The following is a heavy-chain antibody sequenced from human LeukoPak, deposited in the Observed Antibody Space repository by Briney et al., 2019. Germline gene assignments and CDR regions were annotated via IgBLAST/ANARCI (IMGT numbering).Heavy chain of an antibody. CDR2: FTTTSIYM. J-gene: IGHJ4*02. CDR3: ARGGPKDYFDY. CDR1: GFTFNAFT. V-gene: IGHV3-21*01. Sequence: GGSLRLSCAASGFTFNAFTMHWVRQAPGKGLEWISSFTTTSIYMYYADSVKGRFTISRDNSKNTLYLQMNSLRAEDTAVYYCARGGPKDYFDYWGQGTLVTVSS.